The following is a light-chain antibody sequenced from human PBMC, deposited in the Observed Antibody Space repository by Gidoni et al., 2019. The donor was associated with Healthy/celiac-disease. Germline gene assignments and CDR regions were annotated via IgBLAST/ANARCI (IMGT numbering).Light chain of an antibody. Sequence: IVLTQSPCTLSLSPGERATISCRASQSVSSYLAWYQQKPSQAPRLLIYAASNRATGIPDRFSGSGSGTHFTLTLSRLEPEDFEVYYCQTDLSFWTFGQGTKVEIK. J-gene: IGKJ1*01. CDR2: AAS. V-gene: IGKV3-20*01. CDR1: QSVSSY. CDR3: QTDLSFWT.